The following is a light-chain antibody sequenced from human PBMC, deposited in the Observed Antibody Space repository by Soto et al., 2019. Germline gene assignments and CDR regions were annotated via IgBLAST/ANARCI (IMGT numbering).Light chain of an antibody. CDR1: SSNIGAGYD. V-gene: IGLV1-40*01. Sequence: QAVVTQAPSVSGAPGQRVTISCTGSSSNIGAGYDVHWYQQLPGTAPKLLIYGNSNRPSGVPDRFSGSKSGTSASLAITGLQAEVEADDCQSYDTSLGGSVFGTGPQLTVL. CDR2: GNS. J-gene: IGLJ1*01. CDR3: QSYDTSLGGSV.